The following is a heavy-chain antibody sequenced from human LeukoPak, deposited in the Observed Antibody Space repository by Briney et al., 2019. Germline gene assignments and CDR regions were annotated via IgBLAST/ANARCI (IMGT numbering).Heavy chain of an antibody. J-gene: IGHJ4*02. D-gene: IGHD3-10*01. CDR2: IYPGDSDT. Sequence: GASLQISCEGAGSIFTSYWIGGGRQLPGKGLEWMGIIYPGDSDTRYSPSFQGQVTISADKSISTAYLQWSSLKASDTAMYYCATSYYYGSGRSLDYWGQGTLDTVSS. CDR3: ATSYYYGSGRSLDY. V-gene: IGHV5-51*01. CDR1: GSIFTSYW.